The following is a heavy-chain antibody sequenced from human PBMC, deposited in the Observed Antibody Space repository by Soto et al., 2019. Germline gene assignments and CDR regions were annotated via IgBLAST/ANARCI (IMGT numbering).Heavy chain of an antibody. V-gene: IGHV3-30*18. CDR3: AKETYYDFWSGYYGHDILTGYFKSYYFDY. J-gene: IGHJ4*02. CDR1: GFTFSSYG. Sequence: GGSLSLSCAASGFTFSSYGMHWVRQAPGKGLEWVAVISYDGSNKYYADSVKGRFTISRDNSKNTLYLQMNSLRAEDTAVYYCAKETYYDFWSGYYGHDILTGYFKSYYFDYWGQGTLVPSPQ. D-gene: IGHD3-3*01. CDR2: ISYDGSNK.